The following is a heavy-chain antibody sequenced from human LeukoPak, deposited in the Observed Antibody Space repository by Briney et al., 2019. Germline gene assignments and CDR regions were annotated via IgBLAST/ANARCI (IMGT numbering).Heavy chain of an antibody. D-gene: IGHD3-22*01. Sequence: GGSLRLSCAASGFTFSTYAMSWVRQAPGKGLEWVSAIGRSAGSTYYADSVKGRFTISRDNSKNTLYLQMNSLRAEDTAVYYCAKVKSGSSGYYPLDYWGQGTLVTVSS. CDR3: AKVKSGSSGYYPLDY. CDR2: IGRSAGST. J-gene: IGHJ4*02. CDR1: GFTFSTYA. V-gene: IGHV3-23*01.